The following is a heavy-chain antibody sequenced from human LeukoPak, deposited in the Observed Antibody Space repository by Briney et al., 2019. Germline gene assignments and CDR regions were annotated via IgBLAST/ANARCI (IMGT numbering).Heavy chain of an antibody. Sequence: SETLSLTCTVSGGSISSSSYYWGWIRQPPGKGLEWIGSIYYSGSTYYNPSLKSRVTISVDTSKNQFSLKLSSVTAADTAVYYCARDPGGRYYDSSGYQIWFDPWGQGTLVTVSS. CDR3: ARDPGGRYYDSSGYQIWFDP. J-gene: IGHJ5*02. D-gene: IGHD3-22*01. V-gene: IGHV4-39*07. CDR1: GGSISSSSYY. CDR2: IYYSGST.